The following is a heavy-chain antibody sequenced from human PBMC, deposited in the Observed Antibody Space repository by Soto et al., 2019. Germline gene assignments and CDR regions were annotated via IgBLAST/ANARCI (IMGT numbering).Heavy chain of an antibody. CDR3: ASARREGYSRSWYLYY. Sequence: QVQLQQWGAGLLKPSETLSLTCAVYGGSFSGYYWSWIRQPPGKGLEWIGEINHSGSTNYNPSLKGRVTLPVHTPKNRFSLKLSSVTAADTAVYYCASARREGYSRSWYLYYWGQGTLVTVSS. V-gene: IGHV4-34*01. CDR1: GGSFSGYY. CDR2: INHSGST. J-gene: IGHJ4*02. D-gene: IGHD6-13*01.